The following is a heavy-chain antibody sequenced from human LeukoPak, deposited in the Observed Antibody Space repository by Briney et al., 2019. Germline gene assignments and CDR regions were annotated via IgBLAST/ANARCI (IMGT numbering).Heavy chain of an antibody. V-gene: IGHV3-48*03. Sequence: GGSLRLSCAASGFIFSSFSISWVRQAPGKGLEWVSYIDGPASNIYYADSVKGRFTISRDNDKYSVHLQMSSLRAEDTGVYYCATYGRNGYRGYFWGQGALVTVSS. CDR1: GFIFSSFS. CDR3: ATYGRNGYRGYF. J-gene: IGHJ4*02. CDR2: IDGPASNI. D-gene: IGHD5-24*01.